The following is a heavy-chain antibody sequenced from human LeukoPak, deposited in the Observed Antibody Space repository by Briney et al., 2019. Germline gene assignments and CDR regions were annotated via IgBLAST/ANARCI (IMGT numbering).Heavy chain of an antibody. CDR2: IYYSGST. D-gene: IGHD6-19*01. V-gene: IGHV4-59*12. CDR1: GVSISSYY. Sequence: SETLSLTCTVSGVSISSYYWSWIRQPPGKGLEWIGYIYYSGSTNYNPFLKSLVTISVDRSKNQCSLKLSSVTAADTAVYYCAREAVGVEWLVRSGGYYFDYWGQGTLVTVSS. J-gene: IGHJ4*02. CDR3: AREAVGVEWLVRSGGYYFDY.